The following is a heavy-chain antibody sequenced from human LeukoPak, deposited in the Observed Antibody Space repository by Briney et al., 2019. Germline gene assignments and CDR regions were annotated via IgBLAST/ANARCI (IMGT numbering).Heavy chain of an antibody. V-gene: IGHV3-23*01. CDR1: GFTFSTYA. D-gene: IGHD3-16*02. Sequence: GGSLRLSCAASGFTFSTYAMSWVRQAPGKGLEWVSSISGSGGSTYYADSVKGRFTISRDNSKNTLYLQMNSLRAEDTAVYYCAKDHDYVWGSYHDHYYFDYWGQGTLVTVSS. CDR2: ISGSGGST. CDR3: AKDHDYVWGSYHDHYYFDY. J-gene: IGHJ4*02.